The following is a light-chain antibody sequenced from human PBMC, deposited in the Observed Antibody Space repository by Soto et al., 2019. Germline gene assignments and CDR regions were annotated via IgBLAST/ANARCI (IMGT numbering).Light chain of an antibody. CDR1: QSVSSN. Sequence: EIVMTQSPATLSVSPGEGASLSCRASQSVSSNLAWYQQKPGQAPRLLIFGASTRATGFPARFSGSRSWTEFTLTISSLKSEDFAVYYCQQYDNWTETFGQGTKVEIK. CDR3: QQYDNWTET. J-gene: IGKJ1*01. CDR2: GAS. V-gene: IGKV3-15*01.